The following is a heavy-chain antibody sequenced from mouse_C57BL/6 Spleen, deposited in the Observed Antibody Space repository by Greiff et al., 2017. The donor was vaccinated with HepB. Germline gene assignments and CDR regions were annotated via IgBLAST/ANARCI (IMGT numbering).Heavy chain of an antibody. CDR3: ASSSPHYYGSSWYFDV. CDR2: IRNKANGYTT. V-gene: IGHV7-3*01. CDR1: GFTFTDYY. D-gene: IGHD1-1*01. J-gene: IGHJ1*03. Sequence: EVKLMESGGGLVQPGGSLSLSCAASGFTFTDYYMSWVRQPPGKALEWLGFIRNKANGYTTEYSASVQGRFTISRDNSQSILYLQMNALRAEDSATYYCASSSPHYYGSSWYFDVWGTGTTVTVSS.